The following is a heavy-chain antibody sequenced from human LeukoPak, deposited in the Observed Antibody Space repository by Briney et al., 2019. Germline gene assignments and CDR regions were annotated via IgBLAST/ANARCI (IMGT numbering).Heavy chain of an antibody. CDR3: AREPAAIKLTHAFDI. CDR2: IWYDGSNK. J-gene: IGHJ3*02. D-gene: IGHD2-2*01. V-gene: IGHV3-33*01. Sequence: GGSLRLSCAASGFTFSSYGMHWVRQAPGKGLEWVAVIWYDGSNKYYADSVKGRFTISRDNSKDTLYLQMNSLRAEDTAVYYCAREPAAIKLTHAFDIWGQGTMVTVSS. CDR1: GFTFSSYG.